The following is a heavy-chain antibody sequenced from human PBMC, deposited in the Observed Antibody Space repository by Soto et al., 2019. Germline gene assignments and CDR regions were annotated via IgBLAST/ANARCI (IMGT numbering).Heavy chain of an antibody. Sequence: EVQLVESGGGLVQPGGSLRLSCAASEFTFSKYWMTWVRQSPGKGLEWVANINQDGSERYYVDSVRGRFTISRDNAKNSLYLQMNSLRAEDTAVYYCVFVGNYFVYLGQGTLVTVSP. CDR3: VFVGNYFVY. V-gene: IGHV3-7*01. J-gene: IGHJ4*02. D-gene: IGHD3-16*01. CDR1: EFTFSKYW. CDR2: INQDGSER.